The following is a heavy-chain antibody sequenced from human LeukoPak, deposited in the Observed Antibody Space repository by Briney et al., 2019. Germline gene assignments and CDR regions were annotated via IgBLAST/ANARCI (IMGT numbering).Heavy chain of an antibody. CDR3: ARERGYCSSTSRYTDLTSGGMDV. CDR1: GFTFSNYW. D-gene: IGHD2-2*02. Sequence: TGGSLRLSCAASGFTFSNYWMYWVRQAPGKGLVWVSQIKSDGNITNYADSVKGRFTISRDNAKNTLFLQMNSLRAEDTAVYYCARERGYCSSTSRYTDLTSGGMDVWGQGTTVTVSS. V-gene: IGHV3-74*01. CDR2: IKSDGNIT. J-gene: IGHJ6*02.